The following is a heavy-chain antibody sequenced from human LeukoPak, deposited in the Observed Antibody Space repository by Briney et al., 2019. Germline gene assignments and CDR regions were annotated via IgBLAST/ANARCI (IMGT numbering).Heavy chain of an antibody. Sequence: GGSLRLSCAASGFTFSSYWMQWVRQAPGKGLEWVSRISRDGSITSYADSVRGRFTLSRDNAKNTLYLQMSSLRAEDTAVYYCVRSGYDYDWFDPWGQGTLVTVSS. J-gene: IGHJ5*02. V-gene: IGHV3-74*01. CDR3: VRSGYDYDWFDP. D-gene: IGHD5-12*01. CDR1: GFTFSSYW. CDR2: ISRDGSIT.